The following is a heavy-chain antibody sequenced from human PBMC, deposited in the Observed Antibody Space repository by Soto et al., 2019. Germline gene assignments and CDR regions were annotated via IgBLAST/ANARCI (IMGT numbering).Heavy chain of an antibody. V-gene: IGHV3-33*01. D-gene: IGHD6-13*01. CDR2: IWYDGSNK. Sequence: PGGSLTLSCAASGFTFSSCGLHWGRQAQGTGLEWVADIWYDGSNKYYADPVKSRFNTSRDNSKNTLYLQMNRLRAEDTAVYYCARYPLIAAAGIYVGDFDPWGQGTLVTVSS. CDR1: GFTFSSCG. J-gene: IGHJ5*02. CDR3: ARYPLIAAAGIYVGDFDP.